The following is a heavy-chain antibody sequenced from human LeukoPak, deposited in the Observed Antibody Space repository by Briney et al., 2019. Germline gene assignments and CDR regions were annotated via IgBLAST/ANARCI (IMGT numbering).Heavy chain of an antibody. J-gene: IGHJ3*02. V-gene: IGHV3-48*04. D-gene: IGHD6-13*01. Sequence: PGGSLRLSCAASGFTFSSYSMNWVRQAPGKGLEWVSYISSSSSTIYYADSVKGRFTISRDNAKNSLYLQMSSLRAEDTAVYYCARSIAAADDAFDIWGQGTMVTVSS. CDR2: ISSSSSTI. CDR1: GFTFSSYS. CDR3: ARSIAAADDAFDI.